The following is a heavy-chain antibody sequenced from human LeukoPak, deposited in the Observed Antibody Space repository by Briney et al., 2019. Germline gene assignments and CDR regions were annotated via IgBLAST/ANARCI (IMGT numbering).Heavy chain of an antibody. CDR3: ARERSMTTVTTSFHWFDP. Sequence: GSLRLSCAASGFTFSSYAMSWVRQAPGKGLEWVSAISGSGGSTYYADSVKGRFTISRDNSKNTLYLQMNSLRAEDTAVYYCARERSMTTVTTSFHWFDPWGQGTLVTVSS. D-gene: IGHD4-17*01. J-gene: IGHJ5*02. CDR1: GFTFSSYA. CDR2: ISGSGGST. V-gene: IGHV3-23*01.